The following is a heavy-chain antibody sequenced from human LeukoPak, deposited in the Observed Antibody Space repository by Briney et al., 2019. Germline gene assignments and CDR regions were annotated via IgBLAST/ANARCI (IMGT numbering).Heavy chain of an antibody. CDR2: IKQDGSEK. CDR1: GFTFSSYW. D-gene: IGHD1-26*01. V-gene: IGHV3-7*01. Sequence: GGSLRLSCAASGFTFSSYWMSWVRQAPGKGLEWVANIKQDGSEKYYVDSVKGRFTISRDNAKNSLYLQMNSLRAEDTAVYYYARESTIVGATHYYYYGMDVWGQGTTVTVSS. CDR3: ARESTIVGATHYYYYGMDV. J-gene: IGHJ6*02.